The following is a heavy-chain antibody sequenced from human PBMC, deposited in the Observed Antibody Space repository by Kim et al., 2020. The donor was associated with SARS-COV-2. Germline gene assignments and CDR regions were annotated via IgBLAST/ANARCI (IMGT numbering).Heavy chain of an antibody. Sequence: GGSLRLSCAASGFTFSSYSMNWVRQAPGKGLEWVSYISSSSSTIYYADFVKGRFTISRDNAKNSLYLQMNSLRDEDTAVYYCARDTISVAAAGDDAFDIWGQGTMVTVSS. J-gene: IGHJ3*02. CDR3: ARDTISVAAAGDDAFDI. CDR1: GFTFSSYS. V-gene: IGHV3-48*02. CDR2: ISSSSSTI. D-gene: IGHD6-13*01.